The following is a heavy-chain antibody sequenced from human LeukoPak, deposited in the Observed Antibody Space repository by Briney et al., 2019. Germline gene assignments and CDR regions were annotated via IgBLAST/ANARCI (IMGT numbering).Heavy chain of an antibody. D-gene: IGHD4-11*01. CDR2: VYHTGST. Sequence: SETLSLTCTVSDDSITMYYWTWIRQPPGKGLEWIGYVYHTGSTNFNPSLNGRVSISRDTSKNLFSLRLRSVTAADTAVYFCARGRVSSSTWYSTYYYFFYMDFWGKGTTVTVSS. J-gene: IGHJ6*03. V-gene: IGHV4-59*01. CDR1: DDSITMYY. CDR3: ARGRVSSSTWYSTYYYFFYMDF.